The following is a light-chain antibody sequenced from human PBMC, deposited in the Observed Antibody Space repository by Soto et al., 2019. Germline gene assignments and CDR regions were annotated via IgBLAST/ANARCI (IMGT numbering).Light chain of an antibody. Sequence: EIVMSQSPATVSVSPGEGATLSCRASQSVSSNLAWYQQKPGQAPRLLIYGASTRATGIPARFSGSGSGTEFTLTISSLQSEDFAVYYRQQYNNWPRTFGQGTKVDIK. V-gene: IGKV3-15*01. CDR3: QQYNNWPRT. CDR1: QSVSSN. J-gene: IGKJ1*01. CDR2: GAS.